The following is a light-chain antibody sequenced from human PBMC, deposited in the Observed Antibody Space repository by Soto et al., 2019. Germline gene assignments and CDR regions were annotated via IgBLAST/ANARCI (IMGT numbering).Light chain of an antibody. Sequence: QSALTQPASVSGSPGQSITISCTGTSSDVGAYNHVSWYQEHPGKAPKLMIYEVSNRPSGVSNRFSGSKSGNTASLTISGLQPEDEADYYCSSYTSSSTTYVFGTGTRSPS. CDR3: SSYTSSSTTYV. CDR1: SSDVGAYNH. CDR2: EVS. J-gene: IGLJ1*01. V-gene: IGLV2-14*01.